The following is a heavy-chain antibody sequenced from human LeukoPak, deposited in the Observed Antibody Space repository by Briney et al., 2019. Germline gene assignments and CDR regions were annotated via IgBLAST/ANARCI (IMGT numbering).Heavy chain of an antibody. V-gene: IGHV3-13*01. Sequence: PGGSLRLSCAASGFTFTNYDMHWVRQVTGRGLEWVSAIGTAGDTYYPDSVKGRFTISRENAKSSLYLQMSSLSAGDTAVYYCARSDSVSIIYPFVYYGHRPLVTESS. CDR2: IGTAGDT. CDR3: ARSDSVSIIYPFVY. D-gene: IGHD2-21*01. J-gene: IGHJ4*01. CDR1: GFTFTNYD.